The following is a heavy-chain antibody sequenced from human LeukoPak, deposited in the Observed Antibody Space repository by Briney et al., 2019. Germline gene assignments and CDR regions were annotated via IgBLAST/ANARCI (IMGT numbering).Heavy chain of an antibody. Sequence: SETLSLTCAVSGGSISSCGYSWSWIRQPPGKGLEWIGYIYHSGSTYYNPSLKSRITISIDRSKNHFSLKLSSVTAADTAVYYCARRSSLAWDYWGQGTLVTVSS. J-gene: IGHJ4*02. CDR1: GGSISSCGYS. CDR3: ARRSSLAWDY. CDR2: IYHSGST. V-gene: IGHV4-30-2*01.